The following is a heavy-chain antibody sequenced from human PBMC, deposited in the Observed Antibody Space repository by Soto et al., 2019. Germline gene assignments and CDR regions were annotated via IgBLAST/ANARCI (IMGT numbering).Heavy chain of an antibody. CDR2: ISYDGSNK. Sequence: GGSLRLSCAASGFNFSSYAMHWVRQATGKGLEWVAVISYDGSNKYYADSVKGRFTISRDNSKNTLYLQMNSLRAEDTAVYYCARSVDCSSTSCYWCGDYYYYCMDVWGQGTTVTVSS. D-gene: IGHD2-2*01. CDR1: GFNFSSYA. J-gene: IGHJ6*02. CDR3: ARSVDCSSTSCYWCGDYYYYCMDV. V-gene: IGHV3-30*04.